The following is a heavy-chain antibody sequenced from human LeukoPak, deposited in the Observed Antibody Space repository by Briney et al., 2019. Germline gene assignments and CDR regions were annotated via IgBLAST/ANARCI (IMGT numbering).Heavy chain of an antibody. Sequence: GGSLRLSCAASGFTFSSYSMNWVRQAPGKGLEWVSSISSSSSYIYYADSVKGRFTISRDNAKNSLYLQMNSLRAEDTAVYYCARDSRGIAAAFYWGQGTLVTVSS. V-gene: IGHV3-21*01. CDR3: ARDSRGIAAAFY. J-gene: IGHJ4*02. CDR2: ISSSSSYI. D-gene: IGHD6-13*01. CDR1: GFTFSSYS.